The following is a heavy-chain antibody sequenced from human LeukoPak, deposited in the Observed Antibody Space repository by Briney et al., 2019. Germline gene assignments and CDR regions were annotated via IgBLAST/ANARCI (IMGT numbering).Heavy chain of an antibody. J-gene: IGHJ5*02. Sequence: ALVKVSCKTSGYSFTDYYMHWVRQAPGQGLEWMGWINPSSGGTSSAQKFQGRVTMTRDTSITTVYMEVRWLTSDDTAVYYCARADRLHGGPYLIGPWGQGTLVTVSS. D-gene: IGHD2-21*01. CDR1: GYSFTDYY. V-gene: IGHV1-2*02. CDR2: INPSSGGT. CDR3: ARADRLHGGPYLIGP.